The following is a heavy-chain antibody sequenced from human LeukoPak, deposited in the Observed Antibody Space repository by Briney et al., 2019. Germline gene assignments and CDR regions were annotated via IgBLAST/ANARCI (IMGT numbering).Heavy chain of an antibody. V-gene: IGHV4-34*01. D-gene: IGHD1-1*01. CDR1: GGSFSGYY. CDR2: INHSGST. J-gene: IGHJ6*03. Sequence: SETLSLTCAVYGGSFSGYYWSWIRQPPGKGLEWIGEINHSGSTNYRPSLKSRVTISVDTSKNQFSLKLSSVTAADTAVYYCAGGYNRDYYYYMDVWGKGTTVTISS. CDR3: AGGYNRDYYYYMDV.